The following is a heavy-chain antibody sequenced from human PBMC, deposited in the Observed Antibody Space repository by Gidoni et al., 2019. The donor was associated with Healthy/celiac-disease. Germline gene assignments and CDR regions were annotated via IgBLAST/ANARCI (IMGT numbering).Heavy chain of an antibody. V-gene: IGHV3-43D*03. CDR3: AKDIARYCSSTSCYGGFDP. J-gene: IGHJ5*02. D-gene: IGHD2-2*01. CDR1: GFTFVDYA. Sequence: EVLLVESGGVVVLPGGVLRLSCAASGFTFVDYAMHWVRQAPGKGVEWVSLISWDGGSTYYADSVKGRFTISRDNSKNSLYLQMNSLRAEDTALYYCAKDIARYCSSTSCYGGFDPWGQGTLVTVSS. CDR2: ISWDGGST.